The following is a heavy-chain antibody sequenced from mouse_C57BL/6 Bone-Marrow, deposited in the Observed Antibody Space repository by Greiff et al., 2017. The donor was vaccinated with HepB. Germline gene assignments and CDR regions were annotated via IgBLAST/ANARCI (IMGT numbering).Heavy chain of an antibody. J-gene: IGHJ2*01. Sequence: EVKLVESGGDLVKPGASLKLSCAASGFTFTTSGMSWVRQTPDRSLEWIATINTGGTYTYYANSVRGRSTIAKDPTSNTLFLLLSSLKSEDSAIYYCTRDRFDYYFDYWGQGTTLTVSS. CDR1: GFTFTTSG. D-gene: IGHD2-14*01. CDR2: INTGGTYT. V-gene: IGHV5-6*01. CDR3: TRDRFDYYFDY.